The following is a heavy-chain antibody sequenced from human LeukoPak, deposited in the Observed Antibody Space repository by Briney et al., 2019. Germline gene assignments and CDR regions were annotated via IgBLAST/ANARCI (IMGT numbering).Heavy chain of an antibody. D-gene: IGHD1-26*01. Sequence: PGGSLRLSCAASGFTFSSYAMSWVRQAPGKGLEWVSGIGGSGGSTYYADSVKGRFTISRDNSKNTLYLQMNSLRAEDAAVYYCATIGDRRSGELYRIDYWGQGTLVTVSS. CDR3: ATIGDRRSGELYRIDY. CDR2: IGGSGGST. V-gene: IGHV3-23*01. CDR1: GFTFSSYA. J-gene: IGHJ4*02.